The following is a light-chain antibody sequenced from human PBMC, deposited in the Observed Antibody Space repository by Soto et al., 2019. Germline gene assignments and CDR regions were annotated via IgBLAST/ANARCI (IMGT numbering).Light chain of an antibody. CDR1: HRVXRN. CDR2: GAA. V-gene: IGKV3D-15*01. J-gene: IGKJ1*01. Sequence: IVLTQSPSTLSVSPGERATLSCMARHRVXRNFVWDQQKPGQAPRLLXDGAATMATGIPARLSGSGSATEFTLTISSLQSEYFSVYYCQQYKNWTRTFGQGTKVDIK. CDR3: QQYKNWTRT.